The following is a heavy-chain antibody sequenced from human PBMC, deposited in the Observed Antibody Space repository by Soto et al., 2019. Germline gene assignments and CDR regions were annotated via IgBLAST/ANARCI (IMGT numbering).Heavy chain of an antibody. CDR2: ISGSGITT. CDR3: AKDLRGGATSIDY. Sequence: PGGSLRLSCAASGITFSGYDMHWVRQAPGKGLEWVSVISGSGITTYYADSVKGRFTISRDNSKNTLYLQMNSLRAEDTAVYYCAKDLRGGATSIDYWGQGTLVTVSS. D-gene: IGHD1-26*01. CDR1: GITFSGYD. J-gene: IGHJ4*02. V-gene: IGHV3-23*01.